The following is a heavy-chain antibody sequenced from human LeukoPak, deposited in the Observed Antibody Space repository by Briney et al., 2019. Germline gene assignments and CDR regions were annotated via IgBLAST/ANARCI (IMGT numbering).Heavy chain of an antibody. CDR1: GFTFRTYW. Sequence: GGSLRLSCAASGFTFRTYWMSWVRQAPGKGLEWVSLISYDETNKYYADSVKGRFTISRDNSQNTLFLQMNGRRGEDRAVFYCTREIGFLGYGVPFDYWGQGNLVTVSP. CDR2: ISYDETNK. CDR3: TREIGFLGYGVPFDY. J-gene: IGHJ4*02. V-gene: IGHV3-30*03. D-gene: IGHD4-17*01.